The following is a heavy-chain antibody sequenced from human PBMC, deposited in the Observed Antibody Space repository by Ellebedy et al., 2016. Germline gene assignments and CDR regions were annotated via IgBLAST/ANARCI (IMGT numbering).Heavy chain of an antibody. V-gene: IGHV3-30-3*01. CDR3: ARDPGDWEGAFDI. J-gene: IGHJ3*02. D-gene: IGHD2-21*02. Sequence: GGSLRLXXAASGFTFSSYAMHWVRQAPGKGLEWVAVISYDGSNKYYADSVKGRFTISRDNSKNTLYLQMNSLRAEDTAVYYCARDPGDWEGAFDIWGQGTMVTVSS. CDR1: GFTFSSYA. CDR2: ISYDGSNK.